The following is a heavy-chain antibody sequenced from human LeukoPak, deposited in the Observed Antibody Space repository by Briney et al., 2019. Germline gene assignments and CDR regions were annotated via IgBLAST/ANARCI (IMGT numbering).Heavy chain of an antibody. CDR1: GFTFSSYA. J-gene: IGHJ4*02. Sequence: GGSLRLSCAASGFTFSSYAMSWVRQAPGKGLEWVSAISGSGGSTYYADSVKGRFTNSRDNSKNTLYLQMNSLRAEDTAVYYCAKRYPAYYYDSSGYYKYWGQGTLVTVSS. CDR2: ISGSGGST. V-gene: IGHV3-23*01. CDR3: AKRYPAYYYDSSGYYKY. D-gene: IGHD3-22*01.